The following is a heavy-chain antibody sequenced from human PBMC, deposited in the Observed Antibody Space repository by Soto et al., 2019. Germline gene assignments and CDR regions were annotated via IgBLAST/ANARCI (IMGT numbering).Heavy chain of an antibody. J-gene: IGHJ5*02. CDR1: GGSFSDSY. CDR2: ITSSGST. D-gene: IGHD1-1*01. Sequence: PSETLSLTCAVFGGSFSDSYWSWIRQSPGKGLEWIGEITSSGSTYYNPSLKSRVTIPGDTSKNQFSLEVKSVTAADTAVYYCARGRPAIATRWFDPWGQGTLVTVSS. CDR3: ARGRPAIATRWFDP. V-gene: IGHV4-34*01.